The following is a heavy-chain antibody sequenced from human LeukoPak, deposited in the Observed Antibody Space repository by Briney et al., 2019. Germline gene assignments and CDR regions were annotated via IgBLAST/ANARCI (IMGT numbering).Heavy chain of an antibody. D-gene: IGHD4-17*01. V-gene: IGHV3-7*01. CDR1: GFTFSSYW. CDR2: LKQDGREK. CDR3: ARVSPNTVTTLKYFDS. J-gene: IGHJ4*02. Sequence: GGSLRLSCAASGFTFSSYWVSGVRQAPGKGREWGANLKQDGREKYYVDSVKGRFTISRDNATNSLYMHMSSLRAADTAVYYCARVSPNTVTTLKYFDSWGKGTLVTVSS.